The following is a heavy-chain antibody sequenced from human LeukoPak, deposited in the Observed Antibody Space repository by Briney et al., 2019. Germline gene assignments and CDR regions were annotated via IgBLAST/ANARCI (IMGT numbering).Heavy chain of an antibody. CDR1: GYKFTTYG. J-gene: IGHJ5*02. Sequence: ASVKVSCKASGYKFTTYGISWVRQAPGQGLEWMGWISVYKGNTDYAQKLQGRVTMTTDTSTNTAYMELRSLRSDDTAVYHCARVNKELYYDFWSGYQGDWFDPWGQGTLVTVSS. D-gene: IGHD3-3*01. V-gene: IGHV1-18*01. CDR3: ARVNKELYYDFWSGYQGDWFDP. CDR2: ISVYKGNT.